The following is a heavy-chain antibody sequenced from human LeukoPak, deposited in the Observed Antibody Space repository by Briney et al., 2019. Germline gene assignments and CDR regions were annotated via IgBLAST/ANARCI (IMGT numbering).Heavy chain of an antibody. Sequence: PGGSLRLSCAASGFTFDDYAMHWVRHAPGNGLEWVSGISWNSGSIDYADSVKGRFTISRDNAKNSLYLQMNSLRPEDTAFYYCAKGTGRYWTFFDYWGQGTLVTVSS. V-gene: IGHV3-9*01. CDR3: AKGTGRYWTFFDY. J-gene: IGHJ4*02. D-gene: IGHD1-26*01. CDR2: ISWNSGSI. CDR1: GFTFDDYA.